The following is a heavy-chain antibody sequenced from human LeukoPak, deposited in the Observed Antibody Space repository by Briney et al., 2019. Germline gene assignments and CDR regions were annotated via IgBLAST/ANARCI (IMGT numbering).Heavy chain of an antibody. CDR3: ARGMDDFWSTYYYYMDV. D-gene: IGHD3-3*01. V-gene: IGHV4-59*01. J-gene: IGHJ6*03. CDR2: IYYSGST. Sequence: RASETLSLTCTVSGGSISSYYWSWIRQPPGKGLEWIGYIYYSGSTNYNPSLKSRVTISVDTSKNQFSLKLSSVTAADTAAYYCARGMDDFWSTYYYYMDVWGKGTTVTVSS. CDR1: GGSISSYY.